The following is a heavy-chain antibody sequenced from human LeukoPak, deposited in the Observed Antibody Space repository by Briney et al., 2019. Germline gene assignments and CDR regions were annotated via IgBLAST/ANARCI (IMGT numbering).Heavy chain of an antibody. CDR1: GFTFSSYS. J-gene: IGHJ4*02. CDR2: ISSSSSHI. V-gene: IGHV3-21*01. Sequence: GGSLRLSCAASGFTFSSYSMKWVRQAPGKGLEWVSSISSSSSHIYYANSVKGRFTISRDNAKNSLYLQMNSLRAEDTAVYYCARGGCSSASCAFDYWGQGTLVTVSS. CDR3: ARGGCSSASCAFDY. D-gene: IGHD2-2*01.